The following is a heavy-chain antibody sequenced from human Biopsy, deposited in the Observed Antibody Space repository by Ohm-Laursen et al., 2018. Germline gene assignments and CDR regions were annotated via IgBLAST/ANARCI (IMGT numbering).Heavy chain of an antibody. D-gene: IGHD2/OR15-2a*01. Sequence: GASVTVSCKASGYTFTSYDISWVRQAPGQGLEWMGWISPYNDKTSYPPKLQDRVTMTADTSTNTAHMELRSLRSDDTAVYYCARVFCTSTTCYGLLDNWGQGTVVTVSS. J-gene: IGHJ4*02. CDR1: GYTFTSYD. V-gene: IGHV1-18*01. CDR3: ARVFCTSTTCYGLLDN. CDR2: ISPYNDKT.